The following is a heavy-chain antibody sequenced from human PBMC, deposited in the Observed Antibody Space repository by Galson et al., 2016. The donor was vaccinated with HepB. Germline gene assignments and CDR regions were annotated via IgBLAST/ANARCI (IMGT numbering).Heavy chain of an antibody. V-gene: IGHV1-69*06. CDR1: GGTFSSYA. J-gene: IGHJ4*02. D-gene: IGHD5-12*01. CDR3: ARGRYSGYDKDLLAVPC. CDR2: IIPIFGTA. Sequence: SVKVSCKASGGTFSSYAISWVRQAPGQGLEWMGGIIPIFGTANYAQKFQGRVTITADKSTSTAYMELSRLRAEDTAVYYCARGRYSGYDKDLLAVPCWGQGTLVTVSS.